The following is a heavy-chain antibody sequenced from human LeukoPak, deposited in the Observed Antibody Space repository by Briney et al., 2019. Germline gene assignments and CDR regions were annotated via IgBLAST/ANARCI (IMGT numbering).Heavy chain of an antibody. CDR1: GYTFTSYG. CDR2: ISAYNGNT. J-gene: IGHJ4*02. Sequence: VASVKVSCKASGYTFTSYGISWVRQAPGQGLEWMGWISAYNGNTNYAQKLQGRVTMTTDTSTGTAYMELRSLRSDDTAVYYCARGLNYDFWSGYYVEGYFDYWGQGTLVTVSS. D-gene: IGHD3-3*01. CDR3: ARGLNYDFWSGYYVEGYFDY. V-gene: IGHV1-18*01.